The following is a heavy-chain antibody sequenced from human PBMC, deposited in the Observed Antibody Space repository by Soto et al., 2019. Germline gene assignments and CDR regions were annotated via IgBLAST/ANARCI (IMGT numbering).Heavy chain of an antibody. CDR3: VLSSRSSGWLVCDY. D-gene: IGHD6-19*01. CDR1: GGTLSSYA. J-gene: IGHJ4*02. CDR2: IIPIFGTA. V-gene: IGHV1-69*06. Sequence: ASVKVSCKASGGTLSSYAISWVRQAPGQGLEWMGGIIPIFGTANYAQKFQGRVTITADKSTSTAYMELSSLRSEDTAVYYCVLSSRSSGWLVCDYWGQGTLVTVSS.